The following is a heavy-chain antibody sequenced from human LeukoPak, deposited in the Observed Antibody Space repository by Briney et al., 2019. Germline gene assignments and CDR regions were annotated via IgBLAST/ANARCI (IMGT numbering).Heavy chain of an antibody. CDR3: ARRPFNGYYFDY. Sequence: ASVKVSCKASGYTFTSYGISWVRQAPGQGREWMGWISAYNGNTNYAQKLQGRATMTTDTSTSTAYMELRSLRSDDTAVYYCARRPFNGYYFDYWGQGTLVTVSS. D-gene: IGHD2-8*01. J-gene: IGHJ4*02. CDR2: ISAYNGNT. CDR1: GYTFTSYG. V-gene: IGHV1-18*01.